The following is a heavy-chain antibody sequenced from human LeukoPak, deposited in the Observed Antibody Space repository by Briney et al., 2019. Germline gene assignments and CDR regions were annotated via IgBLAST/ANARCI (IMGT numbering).Heavy chain of an antibody. D-gene: IGHD3-3*01. Sequence: ASVKVSCKASGYTFTSYGISWVRQAPGQGVEGMGWISAYNGNTNYAQKLQGRVTMTTDTSTSTAYMELRSLRSDDTAVYHCARERTYYDFWSGYPKLDYWGQGTLVTVSS. CDR1: GYTFTSYG. CDR3: ARERTYYDFWSGYPKLDY. J-gene: IGHJ4*02. V-gene: IGHV1-18*01. CDR2: ISAYNGNT.